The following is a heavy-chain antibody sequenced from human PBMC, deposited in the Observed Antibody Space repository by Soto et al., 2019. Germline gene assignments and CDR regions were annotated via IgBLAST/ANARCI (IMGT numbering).Heavy chain of an antibody. J-gene: IGHJ3*02. V-gene: IGHV1-2*02. CDR3: ARWEQLVLGFDI. CDR2: INPNSGGT. D-gene: IGHD6-6*01. Sequence: ASVKVSCKASGYTFTGYYIHWVRQAPGQGLEWMGWINPNSGGTNFAQKSQGRVTVTRDTSISTAYMELTSLRSDDTAVYYCARWEQLVLGFDIWGQGTMVTVSS. CDR1: GYTFTGYY.